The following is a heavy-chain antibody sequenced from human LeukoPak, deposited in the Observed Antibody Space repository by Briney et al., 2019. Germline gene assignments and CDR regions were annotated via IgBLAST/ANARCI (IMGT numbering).Heavy chain of an antibody. J-gene: IGHJ4*02. CDR3: ARVGISDFFDY. Sequence: GGSLRLSCAASGFTFSSYSMYWVRQAPGKGLEWVSSISSSSSYIYYADSVKGRFTISRDNAKNSLYLQMNSLRAEDTAVYYCARVGISDFFDYWGQGTLVTVSS. D-gene: IGHD2/OR15-2a*01. CDR1: GFTFSSYS. CDR2: ISSSSSYI. V-gene: IGHV3-21*01.